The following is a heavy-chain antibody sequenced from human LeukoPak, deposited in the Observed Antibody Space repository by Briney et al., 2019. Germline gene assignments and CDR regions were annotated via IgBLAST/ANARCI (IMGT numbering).Heavy chain of an antibody. CDR3: AKDDRWLQFCC. J-gene: IGHJ4*02. Sequence: GGSLRLTCVASGFTFSSHGMNWVRQAPGKGLEWVSGIIPSGHTTYYADSVRGRFTISRDNSRNTVYLQMNSLRAEDTAVYYCAKDDRWLQFCCWGQGTLVTVSA. CDR2: IIPSGHTT. V-gene: IGHV3-23*01. D-gene: IGHD5-24*01. CDR1: GFTFSSHG.